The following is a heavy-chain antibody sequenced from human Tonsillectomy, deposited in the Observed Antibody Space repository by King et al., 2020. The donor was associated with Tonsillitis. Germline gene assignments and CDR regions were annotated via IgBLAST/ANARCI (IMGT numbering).Heavy chain of an antibody. V-gene: IGHV1-69*09. CDR1: GGTFSSYA. CDR3: ASGKLATMAYYYYYFMDV. CDR2: FSPIVGLA. J-gene: IGHJ6*03. D-gene: IGHD5-12*01. Sequence: VQLVQSGAEVKKPGSSVKVSCKASGGTFSSYAFSWVRQAPGQGLEWMGRFSPIVGLANYAQKFQGRVTITADKSTSTAYMELSSLRPEDTAVYYCASGKLATMAYYYYYFMDVWGKGTTVTVSS.